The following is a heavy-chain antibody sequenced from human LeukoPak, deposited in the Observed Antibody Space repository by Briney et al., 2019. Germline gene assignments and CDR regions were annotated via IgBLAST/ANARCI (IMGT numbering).Heavy chain of an antibody. CDR1: GFTFSSYA. V-gene: IGHV3-30-3*01. CDR2: ISFEGTNK. D-gene: IGHD1-7*01. CDR3: ARGVGNWNYDS. J-gene: IGHJ5*01. Sequence: PGGSLRLSCAASGFTFSSYAIHWIRQAPGKGLEWVAVISFEGTNKYYADSVKGRFTISRDISKNTVFLQMNGLTAEDTAVYHCARGVGNWNYDSWGQGTLVTVSS.